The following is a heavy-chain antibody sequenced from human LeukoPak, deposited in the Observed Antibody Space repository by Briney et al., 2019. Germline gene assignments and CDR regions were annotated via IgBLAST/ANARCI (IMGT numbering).Heavy chain of an antibody. J-gene: IGHJ4*02. CDR3: ARDQGGEQSY. CDR1: GFKFSGYA. Sequence: GGSLRLSCAASGFKFSGYAIHWVRQAPGKGLEWVTIISYDGSKKYYADSVKGRFTISRDNAKNSLYLQMNSLRAEDTAVYYCARDQGGEQSYWGQGTLVTVSS. V-gene: IGHV3-30*04. CDR2: ISYDGSKK. D-gene: IGHD3-16*01.